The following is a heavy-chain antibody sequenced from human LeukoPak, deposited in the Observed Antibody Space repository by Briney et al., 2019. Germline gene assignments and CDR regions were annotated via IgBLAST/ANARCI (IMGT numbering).Heavy chain of an antibody. D-gene: IGHD1-26*01. J-gene: IGHJ6*03. CDR2: IYYSGST. Sequence: PSETLSLTCTVSGGSISSTSYYWGWIRQPPGKGLEWIGNIYYSGSTYYNPSLKSRVTISVDTSKNQFSLKLSSVTAADTAVYYCARAQGATTPYYYYMDVWGKGTTVSISS. CDR1: GGSISSTSYY. CDR3: ARAQGATTPYYYYMDV. V-gene: IGHV4-39*01.